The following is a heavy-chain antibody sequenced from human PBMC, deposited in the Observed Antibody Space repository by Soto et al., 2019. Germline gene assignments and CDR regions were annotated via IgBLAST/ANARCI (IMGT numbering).Heavy chain of an antibody. Sequence: SETLSLTCTVSGGSVSSGGYYWSWILQHPGKGLEWIGYIYYSGSTYYNPSLKSRVTISVDTSKNQFSLKLSSVTAADTAVYYCARAGPIDAFDIWGQGTMVTVSS. V-gene: IGHV4-31*03. CDR2: IYYSGST. CDR3: ARAGPIDAFDI. J-gene: IGHJ3*02. CDR1: GGSVSSGGYY.